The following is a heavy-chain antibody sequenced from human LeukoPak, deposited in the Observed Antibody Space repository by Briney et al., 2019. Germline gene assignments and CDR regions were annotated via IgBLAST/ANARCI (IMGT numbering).Heavy chain of an antibody. J-gene: IGHJ4*02. Sequence: QTGGSLRLSCAASGFTFSSYAMSWVRQAPGKGLEWVAVISYDGSNKYYADSVRGRFSVSRDNSKHTLYLQMNSLRAEDTAVYYCARDRTSSGWFFDYWGQGTLVTVSS. CDR2: ISYDGSNK. CDR1: GFTFSSYA. CDR3: ARDRTSSGWFFDY. D-gene: IGHD6-19*01. V-gene: IGHV3-30-3*01.